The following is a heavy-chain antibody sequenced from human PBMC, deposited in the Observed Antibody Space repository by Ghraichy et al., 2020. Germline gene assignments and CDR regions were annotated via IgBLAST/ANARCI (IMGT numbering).Heavy chain of an antibody. CDR3: ARDLGYSSY. J-gene: IGHJ4*02. V-gene: IGHV3-48*01. Sequence: GESLNISCAASGFTFSSYSMNWVRQAPGKGLEWVSYISSSSSTIYYADSVKGRFTISRDNAKNSLYLQMNSLGAEDTAVYYCARDLGYSSYWGQGTLVTVSS. D-gene: IGHD6-13*01. CDR2: ISSSSSTI. CDR1: GFTFSSYS.